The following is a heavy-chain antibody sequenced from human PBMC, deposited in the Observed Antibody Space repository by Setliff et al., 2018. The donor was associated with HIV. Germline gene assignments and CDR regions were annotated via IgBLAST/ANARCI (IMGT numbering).Heavy chain of an antibody. D-gene: IGHD5-12*01. CDR3: ATLRWLRSKHSAY. V-gene: IGHV4-59*11. CDR2: IYYSGIT. CDR1: GGSISSHY. Sequence: SETLSLTCTVSGGSISSHYWSWIRQPPGKGLEWIGYIYYSGITNYNPSLKSRVTISVDTSENQFSLNLYSLTTADTAVYYCATLRWLRSKHSAYWGQGTLVTVSS. J-gene: IGHJ4*01.